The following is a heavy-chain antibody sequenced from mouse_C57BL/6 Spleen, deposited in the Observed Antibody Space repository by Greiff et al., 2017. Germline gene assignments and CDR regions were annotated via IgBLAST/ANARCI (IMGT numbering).Heavy chain of an antibody. CDR2: INPNNGGT. V-gene: IGHV1-26*01. D-gene: IGHD2-5*01. J-gene: IGHJ3*01. Sequence: EVQLQQSGPELVKPGASVKISCKASGYTFTDYYMNWVKQSHGKSLEWIGDINPNNGGTSYNQKFKGKATLTVDKSSSTAYMELRSLTSEDSAVYYCARSNSYYSNLGFAYWGQGTLVTVSA. CDR1: GYTFTDYY. CDR3: ARSNSYYSNLGFAY.